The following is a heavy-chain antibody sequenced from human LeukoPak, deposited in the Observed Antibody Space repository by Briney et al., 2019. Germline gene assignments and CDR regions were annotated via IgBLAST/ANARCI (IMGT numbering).Heavy chain of an antibody. CDR3: AKEGIVATIVGGNYFDY. CDR2: ISYDGSNK. J-gene: IGHJ4*02. Sequence: GRSLRLSCAASGFTFSSYGMHWVRQAPGKGLEWVAVISYDGSNKYYADSVKGRFTISRDNSKNTLYLQMNGLRAEDTAVYYCAKEGIVATIVGGNYFDYWGQGTLVTVSS. D-gene: IGHD5-12*01. CDR1: GFTFSSYG. V-gene: IGHV3-30*18.